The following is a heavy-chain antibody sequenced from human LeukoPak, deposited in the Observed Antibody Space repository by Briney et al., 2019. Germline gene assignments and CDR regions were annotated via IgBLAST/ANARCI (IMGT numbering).Heavy chain of an antibody. CDR3: ARQLTRFFDFDY. CDR2: IYPGDSDT. V-gene: IGHV5-51*01. J-gene: IGHJ4*02. D-gene: IGHD3-10*01. CDR1: GYRLTSYW. Sequence: GESLKISCEGSGYRLTSYWIAWVRQRPGRGLEWMGIIYPGDSDTRYNPSFKGQVTISADKSISTAYLQWSSLKASDTAVYYCARQLTRFFDFDYWGQGTLVTVSS.